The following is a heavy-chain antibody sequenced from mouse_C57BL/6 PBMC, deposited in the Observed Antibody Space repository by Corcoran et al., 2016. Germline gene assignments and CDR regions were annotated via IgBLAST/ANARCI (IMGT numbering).Heavy chain of an antibody. J-gene: IGHJ2*01. V-gene: IGHV9-3*01. D-gene: IGHD1-1*01. Sequence: QIQLVQSGPELKKPGETVKISCKASGYTFTTYGMSWVKQAPGKGLKWMGWINTYSGVPTYADDFKGRFAFSLETSASTAYLQINNLRNEDTATYFCASGGYYYWAYWGQGTTFTVSS. CDR3: ASGGYYYWAY. CDR1: GYTFTTYG. CDR2: INTYSGVP.